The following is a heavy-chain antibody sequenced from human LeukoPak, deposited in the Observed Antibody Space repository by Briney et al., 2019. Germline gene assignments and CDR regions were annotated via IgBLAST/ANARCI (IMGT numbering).Heavy chain of an antibody. CDR2: IFPNGRT. D-gene: IGHD1-26*01. CDR3: ARCLYRFGSYYFDS. Sequence: SETLSLTCSVSGFSITTTSYYWGWIRQSPGRGLEWIGNIFPNGRTNYNPSLESRFTVSVDTSRNQFSLQLTPVTAADTAVYYCARCLYRFGSYYFDSWGQGILLTVSS. CDR1: GFSITTTSYY. J-gene: IGHJ4*02. V-gene: IGHV4-39*01.